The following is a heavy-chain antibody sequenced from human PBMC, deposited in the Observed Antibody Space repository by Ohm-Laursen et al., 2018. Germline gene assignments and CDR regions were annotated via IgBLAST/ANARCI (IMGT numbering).Heavy chain of an antibody. CDR3: ARDRLDYNDGPFDY. D-gene: IGHD3-22*01. CDR1: GGSISSSY. CDR2: IYNSGST. Sequence: SDTLSLTCTVSGGSISSSYWSWIRQSPGKGLEWIGYIYNSGSTNYNPSLKSRVTLSVDMSKNQFSLKLTSVTAADTAVYYCARDRLDYNDGPFDYWGQGTLVTVSS. V-gene: IGHV4-59*01. J-gene: IGHJ4*02.